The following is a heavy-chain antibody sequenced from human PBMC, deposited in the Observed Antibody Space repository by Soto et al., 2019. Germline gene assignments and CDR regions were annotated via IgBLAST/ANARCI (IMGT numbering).Heavy chain of an antibody. V-gene: IGHV1-18*01. CDR1: GYTFTSYG. Sequence: QVQLVQSGAELKKPGASVKVSCKASGYTFTSYGISWVRQAPGQGLEWMGWISAYNGNTNYAQKLQGRVTMTTDTSTSTAYMELRSLRSDDTAVYYCARLYYYGSGSYYNGYVDYWGQGALVTVSS. J-gene: IGHJ4*02. D-gene: IGHD3-10*01. CDR3: ARLYYYGSGSYYNGYVDY. CDR2: ISAYNGNT.